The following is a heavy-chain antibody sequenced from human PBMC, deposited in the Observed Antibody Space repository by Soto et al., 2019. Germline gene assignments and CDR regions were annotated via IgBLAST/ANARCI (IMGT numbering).Heavy chain of an antibody. Sequence: QVQVVESGGGVVQPGGSLRLSCAASGFTFNRYGMHWVRQAPGKGLEWVAVLSYDGSNKYYAGSVKGRFTISRDNSKNMLYLQMNSLRTEDTALYYCAKGRGGYCSIGTCLYGLDVWGHGTTVTVSS. V-gene: IGHV3-30*18. J-gene: IGHJ6*02. D-gene: IGHD2-15*01. CDR1: GFTFNRYG. CDR3: AKGRGGYCSIGTCLYGLDV. CDR2: LSYDGSNK.